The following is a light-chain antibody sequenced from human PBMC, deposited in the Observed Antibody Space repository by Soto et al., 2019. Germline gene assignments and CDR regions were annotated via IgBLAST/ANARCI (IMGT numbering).Light chain of an antibody. CDR3: QRSFRTPLT. J-gene: IGKJ4*01. Sequence: DIQMTQSPSSLSASVGDRVTITCRASQSISSYLNWYQQKPGKAPKLLIYAASSLQSVTLTISSLQPEDFATYYCQRSFRTPLTFGGGTKVEIK. V-gene: IGKV1-39*01. CDR1: QSISSY. CDR2: AAS.